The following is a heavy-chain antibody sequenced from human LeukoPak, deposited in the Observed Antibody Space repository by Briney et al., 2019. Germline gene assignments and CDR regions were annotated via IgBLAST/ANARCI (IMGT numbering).Heavy chain of an antibody. V-gene: IGHV3-30-3*01. CDR3: AKGLTLGYCGSTSCSEYFHY. J-gene: IGHJ1*01. CDR2: ISYDGSNK. Sequence: GGSLRLSCAASGFTFSSYAMHWVRQAPGKGLEWVAIISYDGSNKYYTDSVKGRFTISRDNSKNTLYLQMNSLRAEDTAVYYCAKGLTLGYCGSTSCSEYFHYWGQGTLVTVSS. D-gene: IGHD2-2*01. CDR1: GFTFSSYA.